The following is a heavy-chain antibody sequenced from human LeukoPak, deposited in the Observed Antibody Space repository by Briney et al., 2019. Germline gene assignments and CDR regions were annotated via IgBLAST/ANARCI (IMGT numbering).Heavy chain of an antibody. CDR2: INSDGSST. D-gene: IGHD3-10*01. V-gene: IGHV3-74*01. CDR1: GFTFSSYW. J-gene: IGHJ4*02. CDR3: ARGVAYYYGSGSLY. Sequence: PGGSLRLSCAASGFTFSSYWMHWVRQAPGKGLVWVSRINSDGSSTSYADSVKGRFTISRDNAKNTLYLQMNSLRAEDAAVYYCARGVAYYYGSGSLYWGQGTLVTVSS.